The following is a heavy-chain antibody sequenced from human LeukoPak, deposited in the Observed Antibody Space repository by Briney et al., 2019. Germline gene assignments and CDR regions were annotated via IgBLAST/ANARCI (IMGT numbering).Heavy chain of an antibody. CDR1: GFTFSNAW. Sequence: GGSLRLSCAASGFTFSNAWMSWVRQAPGKGLEWVGRIKSKTDGGTTGYAAPVKGRFTISRDDSKNTLYLQMNSLKTEDTAVYYCTARYCRSTSCYGEYFQRWGQGTLVTVSS. CDR2: IKSKTDGGTT. D-gene: IGHD2-2*01. CDR3: TARYCRSTSCYGEYFQR. J-gene: IGHJ1*01. V-gene: IGHV3-15*01.